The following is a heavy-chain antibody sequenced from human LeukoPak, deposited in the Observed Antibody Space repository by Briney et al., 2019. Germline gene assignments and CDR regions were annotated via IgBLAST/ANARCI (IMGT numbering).Heavy chain of an antibody. CDR3: ARGTSHYVWGSYLPLYYFDY. D-gene: IGHD3-16*02. J-gene: IGHJ4*02. CDR1: GGSFSGYY. V-gene: IGHV4-34*01. Sequence: SETLSLTCAVYGGSFSGYYWSWIRQPPGKGLEWIGEINHSGSTNYNPSLKSRVTISVDTSKNQFSLKLSSVTAADTAVYYCARGTSHYVWGSYLPLYYFDYWGQGTLVTVSS. CDR2: INHSGST.